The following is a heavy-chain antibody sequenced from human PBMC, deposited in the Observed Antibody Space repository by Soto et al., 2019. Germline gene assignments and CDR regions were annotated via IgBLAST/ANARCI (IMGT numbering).Heavy chain of an antibody. J-gene: IGHJ6*02. V-gene: IGHV1-46*01. CDR3: AREVFRQQAFSYGMDV. CDR1: GYTFTSYY. Sequence: QVQLVQSGAEVKKPGASVKVSCKASGYTFTSYYMHWVRQAPGQGLEWMGIINPSGGSTSYAQKFQARVTMTRATCTSTVYMELSSLRSEDTAVYYCAREVFRQQAFSYGMDVWGQGTTVTVSS. CDR2: INPSGGST. D-gene: IGHD1-1*01.